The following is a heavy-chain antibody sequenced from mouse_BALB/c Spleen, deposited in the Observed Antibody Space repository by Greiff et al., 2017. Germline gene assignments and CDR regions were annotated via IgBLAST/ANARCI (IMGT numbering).Heavy chain of an antibody. D-gene: IGHD2-4*01. CDR1: GYTFTSYW. CDR3: ARYEYDSWFAY. J-gene: IGHJ3*01. CDR2: INPSTGYT. Sequence: QVQLQQSGAELAKPGASVKMSCKASGYTFTSYWMHWVQQRPGQGLEWIGYINPSTGYTEYNQKFKDKATLSADKSSSTAYMQLSRLTSEDSAVYYCARYEYDSWFAYWGQGTLVTVSA. V-gene: IGHV1-7*01.